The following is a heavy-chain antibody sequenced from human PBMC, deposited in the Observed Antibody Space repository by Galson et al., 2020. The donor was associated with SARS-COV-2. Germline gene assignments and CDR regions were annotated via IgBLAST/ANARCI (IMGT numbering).Heavy chain of an antibody. Sequence: TGGSLRLSCAASGFTFSSYGMHWVRQAPGKGLERVAVISYDGSNKYYADSVKGRFTISRDNSKNTLYLQMNSLRAEDTAVYYCAKDFIGSYYYGMDVWGPGTTVTVAS. CDR1: GFTFSSYG. J-gene: IGHJ6*02. D-gene: IGHD3-10*01. CDR3: AKDFIGSYYYGMDV. CDR2: ISYDGSNK. V-gene: IGHV3-30*18.